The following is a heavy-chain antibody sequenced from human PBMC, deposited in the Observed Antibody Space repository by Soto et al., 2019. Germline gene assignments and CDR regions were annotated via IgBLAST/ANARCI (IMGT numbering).Heavy chain of an antibody. Sequence: TLSLTCTVSGGSISSGAYYCSWIRQHPGKGLEWIGYIYYSGSTYYNPSLKSRVTISVDTSKNQFSLKLSSVTAADTAVYYCARGEPRITMVGDECFQHRGQGSLVTVSS. D-gene: IGHD3-10*02. CDR1: GGSISSGAYY. CDR3: ARGEPRITMVGDECFQH. J-gene: IGHJ1*01. V-gene: IGHV4-31*03. CDR2: IYYSGST.